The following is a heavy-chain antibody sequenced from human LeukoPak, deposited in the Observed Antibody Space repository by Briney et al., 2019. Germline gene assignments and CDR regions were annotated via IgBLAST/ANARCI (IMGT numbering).Heavy chain of an antibody. D-gene: IGHD3-16*01. CDR1: GYTFTSYG. Sequence: GASVKVSCKASGYTFTSYGINWVRQAPGQGLEWMGWISTYNGDTNYAQKLQGRVTMTTDTSTSTAYMELRSLRSDDTAVYCCARGSSYGFSMGYWGQGTLVTVSS. CDR2: ISTYNGDT. V-gene: IGHV1-18*01. CDR3: ARGSSYGFSMGY. J-gene: IGHJ4*02.